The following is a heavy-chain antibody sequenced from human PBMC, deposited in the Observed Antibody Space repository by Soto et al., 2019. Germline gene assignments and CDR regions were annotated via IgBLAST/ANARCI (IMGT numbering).Heavy chain of an antibody. CDR3: ARSVWGSYRYNYFDY. CDR1: GFSFSSFE. Sequence: LRGSGAASGFSFSSFEVSWVRQAPGKGLEWISYISGSGSSTYYADSVRGRFTISRDNAKNSLYLQMNSLGAEDTAVYYCARSVWGSYRYNYFDYWGQGTVVTVYS. CDR2: ISGSGSST. J-gene: IGHJ4*02. V-gene: IGHV3-48*03. D-gene: IGHD3-16*02.